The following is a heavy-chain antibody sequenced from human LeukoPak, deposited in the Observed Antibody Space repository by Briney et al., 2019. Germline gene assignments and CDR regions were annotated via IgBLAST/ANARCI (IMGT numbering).Heavy chain of an antibody. CDR3: ASGPDSGIYSH. CDR2: IKQDGSEK. D-gene: IGHD1-26*01. CDR1: GFTFSSYW. J-gene: IGHJ4*02. Sequence: GGSLRLSCAASGFTFSSYWMSWVRQAPGKGLEWVANIKQDGSEKYYVDSVKGRFTISRDNAKNSLYLQMNSLRAEDTAVYYCASGPDSGIYSHWGQGTLVTVSS. V-gene: IGHV3-7*01.